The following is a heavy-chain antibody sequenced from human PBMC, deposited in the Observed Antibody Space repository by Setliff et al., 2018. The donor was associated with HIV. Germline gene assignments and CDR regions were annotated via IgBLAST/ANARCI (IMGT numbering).Heavy chain of an antibody. J-gene: IGHJ6*04. V-gene: IGHV3-20*04. CDR1: GFTFDDFG. CDR3: ARDIPFGDLLMLQAYMDV. D-gene: IGHD3-10*01. CDR2: INWNGGST. Sequence: PGGSLRLSCAASGFTFDDFGMSWVRQGPGKGLEWVSSINWNGGSTGYADSVKGRFTISRDNAKNSLYLQMNSLRAEDTALYYCARDIPFGDLLMLQAYMDVWGKGTTGTVSS.